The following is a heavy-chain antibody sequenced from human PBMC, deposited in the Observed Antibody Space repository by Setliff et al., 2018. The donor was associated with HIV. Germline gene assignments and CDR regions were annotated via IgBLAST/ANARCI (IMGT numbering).Heavy chain of an antibody. Sequence: LSLTCTVSGGSISSGPYFWSWIRQHAGKAVEWMGHIYTNGATKYNPSLKSRVTISRDTSKNQFSLKLTSVTAADTAVYYCARAKGYDYYMDVWGRGTTVTVS. J-gene: IGHJ6*03. CDR3: ARAKGYDYYMDV. CDR2: IYTNGAT. V-gene: IGHV4-61*09. CDR1: GGSISSGPYF. D-gene: IGHD2-15*01.